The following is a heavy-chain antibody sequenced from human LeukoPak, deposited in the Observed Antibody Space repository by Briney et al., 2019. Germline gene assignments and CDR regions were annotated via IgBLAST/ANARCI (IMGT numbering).Heavy chain of an antibody. J-gene: IGHJ4*02. Sequence: ASVKVSCKASGYTFTGYYMHWVRQAPGQGLEWMGWINPNSGGTNYAQKFQGRVTMTRDTSISTAYMELSRLRSDDTAVYYCARARVTVTTNVAADYWGQGTLVTVSS. CDR2: INPNSGGT. V-gene: IGHV1-2*02. D-gene: IGHD4-17*01. CDR1: GYTFTGYY. CDR3: ARARVTVTTNVAADY.